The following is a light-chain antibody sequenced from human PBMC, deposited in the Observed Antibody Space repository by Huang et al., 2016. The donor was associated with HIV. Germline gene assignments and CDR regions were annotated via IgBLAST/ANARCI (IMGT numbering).Light chain of an antibody. CDR1: QSSSSW. Sequence: DIQMTQSPSTLSASVGDRVTITCRASQSSSSWLAWYQQKPGKAPKHLIYKASSLERGVPSRFSGSGSGTEFTLAISSLQPGDFANYYCQQYNSYSTTFGQGTKVEIK. CDR2: KAS. CDR3: QQYNSYSTT. V-gene: IGKV1-5*03. J-gene: IGKJ1*01.